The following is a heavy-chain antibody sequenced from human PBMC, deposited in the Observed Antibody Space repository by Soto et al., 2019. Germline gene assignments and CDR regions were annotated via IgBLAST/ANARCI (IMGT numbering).Heavy chain of an antibody. Sequence: GGSLRLSCAASGFTFSSYAMHWVRQAPGKGLEWVAVISYDGSNKYYADSVKGRFTISRDNSKNTLYLQMNSLRAEDTAVYYCARLYYDFWSGYPYYYYYYGMDVWSQGTTVTVSS. CDR2: ISYDGSNK. J-gene: IGHJ6*02. D-gene: IGHD3-3*01. V-gene: IGHV3-30-3*01. CDR3: ARLYYDFWSGYPYYYYYYGMDV. CDR1: GFTFSSYA.